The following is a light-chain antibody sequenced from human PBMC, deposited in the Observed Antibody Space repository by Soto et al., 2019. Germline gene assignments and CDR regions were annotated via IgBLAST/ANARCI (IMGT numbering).Light chain of an antibody. V-gene: IGKV3-20*01. Sequence: EIVLTQSPGTLSLSPGERATLSCRASQSVSSSYLAWYQQTPGQAPRLLIYGASSRATGIPDRFSGSGSGTDFTLTISRLEPEDWAVYYCQQYGSSPLTFGGGTKVEIK. CDR1: QSVSSSY. CDR2: GAS. CDR3: QQYGSSPLT. J-gene: IGKJ4*01.